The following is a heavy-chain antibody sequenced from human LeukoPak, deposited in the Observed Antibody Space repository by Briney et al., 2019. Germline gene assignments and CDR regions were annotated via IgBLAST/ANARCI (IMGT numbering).Heavy chain of an antibody. J-gene: IGHJ3*02. V-gene: IGHV4-38-2*02. Sequence: PSETLSLTCTVSGYSISSGYYWGWIRQPPGKGLEGIGSIYHSGSTYYNPSLKSRVTISLDTSRNQFSLKLNSVTAADTAVYYCAKSNGYGLIDIWGQGTMVTVSS. CDR2: IYHSGST. CDR1: GYSISSGYY. CDR3: AKSNGYGLIDI. D-gene: IGHD3-10*01.